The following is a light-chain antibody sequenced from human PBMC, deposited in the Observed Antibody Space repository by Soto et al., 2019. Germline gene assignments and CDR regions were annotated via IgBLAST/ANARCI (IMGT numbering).Light chain of an antibody. J-gene: IGKJ1*01. CDR3: QQYGSSGT. Sequence: EILLTQSPGTLSLSPGERATLSCGASQSVRSSYLAWYQQKPGQSPRLLIYDASNRAAGIPARLSGSGSGTEFTLTISRMEPEDFAVYYYQQYGSSGTFGHGTKVDI. CDR2: DAS. CDR1: QSVRSSY. V-gene: IGKV3-20*01.